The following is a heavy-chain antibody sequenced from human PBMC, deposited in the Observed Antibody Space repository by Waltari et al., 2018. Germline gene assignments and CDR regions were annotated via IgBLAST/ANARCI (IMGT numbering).Heavy chain of an antibody. J-gene: IGHJ5*02. V-gene: IGHV1-8*01. Sequence: NWGRQATGQGLEWMGWMNPNSGNTGYAQKFQGRVTMTRNTSISTAYMELSSLRSEDTAVYYCARGLAGSPWGQGTLVTVSS. D-gene: IGHD6-19*01. CDR2: MNPNSGNT. CDR3: ARGLAGSP.